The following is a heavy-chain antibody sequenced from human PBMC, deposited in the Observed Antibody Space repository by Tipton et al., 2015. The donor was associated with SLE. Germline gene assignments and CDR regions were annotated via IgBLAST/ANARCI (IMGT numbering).Heavy chain of an antibody. D-gene: IGHD2-21*02. V-gene: IGHV4-59*12. Sequence: LRLSCTVSGGSISSYYWSWIRQPPGKGLEWIGYIYYSGSTYYNPSLKSRVTISVDTSKNQLSLNLNPVTAADTAVYYCARTTTAISPFDYWGQGTLVTVSS. CDR1: GGSISSYY. CDR2: IYYSGST. CDR3: ARTTTAISPFDY. J-gene: IGHJ4*02.